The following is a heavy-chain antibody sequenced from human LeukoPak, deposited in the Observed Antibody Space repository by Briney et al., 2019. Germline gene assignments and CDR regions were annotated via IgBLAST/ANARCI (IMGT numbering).Heavy chain of an antibody. Sequence: SETLSLTCAVYGGSFSGYYWSWIRQPPGKGLEWMGEINHSGSTNYNPSLKSRVTISVDTSKNQFSLKLSSVTAADTAVYYCARDGAYDSSGYLYFQHWGQGTLVNVSS. CDR1: GGSFSGYY. J-gene: IGHJ1*01. V-gene: IGHV4-34*01. CDR3: ARDGAYDSSGYLYFQH. CDR2: INHSGST. D-gene: IGHD3-22*01.